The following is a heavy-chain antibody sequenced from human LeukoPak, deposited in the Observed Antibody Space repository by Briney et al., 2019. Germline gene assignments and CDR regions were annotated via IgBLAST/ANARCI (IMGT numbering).Heavy chain of an antibody. V-gene: IGHV3-30*18. D-gene: IGHD4-17*01. CDR1: GFTFSSYG. CDR2: XXYDGSNK. Sequence: PGGSLRLSCAASGFTFSSYGMHWVRQAPGKGXXXXXXXXYDGSNKYYADSVKGRFTISRDNSKNTLYLQMNSLRAEDTAVYYCAKDARDYGDYSAGFDYWGQGTLVTVSS. CDR3: AKDARDYGDYSAGFDY. J-gene: IGHJ4*02.